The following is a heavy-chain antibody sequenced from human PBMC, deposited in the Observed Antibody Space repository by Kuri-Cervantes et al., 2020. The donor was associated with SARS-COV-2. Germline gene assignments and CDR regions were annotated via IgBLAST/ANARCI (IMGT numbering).Heavy chain of an antibody. Sequence: ASVKVSCKASGYTFTSYYMHWVRQAPGQGLEWMGIINPSGGSTSYAQKLQGRVTMTTDTSTSTAYMELRSLRSDDTAIYYCAGGFDYGDYPYYYGMDVWGQGTTVTVSS. CDR3: AGGFDYGDYPYYYGMDV. CDR2: INPSGGST. CDR1: GYTFTSYY. J-gene: IGHJ6*02. V-gene: IGHV1-46*01. D-gene: IGHD4-17*01.